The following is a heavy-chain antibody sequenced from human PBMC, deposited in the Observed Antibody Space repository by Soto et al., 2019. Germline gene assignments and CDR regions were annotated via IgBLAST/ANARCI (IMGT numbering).Heavy chain of an antibody. D-gene: IGHD6-13*01. Sequence: QVQLVQSGAEVKKPGASVKVSCKASGYIFINYYIHWVRQAPGQGLEWIGIINPNGGSTNYAQKFRGRGTLARDTSTSTVYMDLSSLRSEDTAMYYCARALAAGDFWGQGTLVTVSS. V-gene: IGHV1-46*01. CDR1: GYIFINYY. CDR3: ARALAAGDF. CDR2: INPNGGST. J-gene: IGHJ4*02.